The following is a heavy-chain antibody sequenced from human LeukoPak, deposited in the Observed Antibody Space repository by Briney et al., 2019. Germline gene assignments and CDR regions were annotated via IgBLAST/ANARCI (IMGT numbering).Heavy chain of an antibody. V-gene: IGHV3-7*01. CDR3: ARGVAAHDPPFDY. D-gene: IGHD2-15*01. J-gene: IGHJ4*02. CDR2: IKQDGSEK. CDR1: GFTFSSRDW. Sequence: GGSLRLSCVASGFTFSSRDWMSWVRQAPGKGLEWVANIKQDGSEKYYVDSVKGRFTISRDNAKNSLYLQMNSLRAEDTAVYYCARGVAAHDPPFDYWGQGTLVTVSS.